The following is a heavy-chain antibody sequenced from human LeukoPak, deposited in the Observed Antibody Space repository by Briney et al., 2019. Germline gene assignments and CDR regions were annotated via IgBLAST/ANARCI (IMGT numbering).Heavy chain of an antibody. D-gene: IGHD1-14*01. J-gene: IGHJ4*02. CDR3: AKDIATGNRLYYFDY. CDR1: GFTFDDYA. V-gene: IGHV3-9*01. Sequence: SVRLSCAASGFTFDDYAMHWVRQAPGKGLEWVSGVSWNSGSIGYADSVKGRFTISRDNAKNSLYLQMNSLRAEDTALYYCAKDIATGNRLYYFDYWGQGTLVTVSS. CDR2: VSWNSGSI.